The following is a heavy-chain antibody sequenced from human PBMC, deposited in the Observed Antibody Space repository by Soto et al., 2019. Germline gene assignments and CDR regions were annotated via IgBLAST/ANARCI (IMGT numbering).Heavy chain of an antibody. D-gene: IGHD3-10*01. CDR2: INHSGST. Sequence: SETLSHTCADYGGSFSGYYWSWVRQPPGKGLEWIGEINHSGSTNYNPSLKSRVTISVDTSKNQFSLKLSSVTAADTAVYYCARGYGSGSYYVPSNNYYYGMDVWGQGTTVTVSS. CDR1: GGSFSGYY. V-gene: IGHV4-34*01. J-gene: IGHJ6*02. CDR3: ARGYGSGSYYVPSNNYYYGMDV.